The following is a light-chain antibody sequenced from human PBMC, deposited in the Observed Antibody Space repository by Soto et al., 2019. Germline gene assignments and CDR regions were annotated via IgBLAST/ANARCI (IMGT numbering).Light chain of an antibody. CDR3: QESYSAPFT. V-gene: IGKV1-39*01. CDR2: AAS. J-gene: IGKJ3*01. Sequence: DIQMTQSPSSLSASVGDRVTITCRSSQFISRHLNWYQQKPGKAPKLLISAASSLQSGAPSRFSGSGSGTDFSLTISSLQPEDFATYYSQESYSAPFTFGPGTTVDI. CDR1: QFISRH.